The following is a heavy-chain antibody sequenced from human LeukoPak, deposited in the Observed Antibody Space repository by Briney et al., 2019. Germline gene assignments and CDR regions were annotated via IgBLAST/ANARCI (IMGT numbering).Heavy chain of an antibody. J-gene: IGHJ3*02. Sequence: PSETLSLTCTVSGGSISSSSYYCGWIRQPPGKGLEWIGSIYSGGRIYYNPSLKSRVSISIDTYNNRLSLKVTSVTAADTAGYYCARAPWAYGNYVHAFDIWRQGAMVTVSS. CDR3: ARAPWAYGNYVHAFDI. CDR2: IYSGGRI. D-gene: IGHD4-11*01. V-gene: IGHV4-39*07. CDR1: GGSISSSSYY.